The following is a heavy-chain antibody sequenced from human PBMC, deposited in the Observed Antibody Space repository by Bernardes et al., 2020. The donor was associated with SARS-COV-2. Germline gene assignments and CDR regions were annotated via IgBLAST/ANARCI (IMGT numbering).Heavy chain of an antibody. CDR3: ARVGCGGDCYPNPRPYYYYGMDV. V-gene: IGHV1-18*01. Sequence: ASVKVSCKASGYTFTKYGISWVRQAAGHGLEWMGWISAYNGNTNHAQKLQDRVTMTTDTSTSTAYMELRSLRSDDTAVYYCARVGCGGDCYPNPRPYYYYGMDVWGQGTTVTGSS. CDR2: ISAYNGNT. J-gene: IGHJ6*02. CDR1: GYTFTKYG. D-gene: IGHD2-21*01.